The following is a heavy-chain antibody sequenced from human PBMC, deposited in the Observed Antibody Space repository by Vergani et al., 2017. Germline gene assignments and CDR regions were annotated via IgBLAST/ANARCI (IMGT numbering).Heavy chain of an antibody. V-gene: IGHV3-21*01. J-gene: IGHJ5*02. CDR3: AGRDPYSSSLYPPNWFDP. Sequence: EVQLVASGGGLVKPGGSLRLSCAASGFTFSSYSMNWVRQAPGKGLEWVSSISSSSSYIYYADSVKGRFTISRDNAKNSLYLQMNSLIAEDTAVYYCAGRDPYSSSLYPPNWFDPWGQGTLVTVSS. CDR1: GFTFSSYS. D-gene: IGHD6-13*01. CDR2: ISSSSSYI.